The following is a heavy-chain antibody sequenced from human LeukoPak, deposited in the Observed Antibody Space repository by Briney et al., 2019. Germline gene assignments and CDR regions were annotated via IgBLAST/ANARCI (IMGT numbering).Heavy chain of an antibody. Sequence: SETLSLTCAVYGGSFSGYYWSWIRQPPGKGLEWIGEINHSGSTSYNPSLKSRVTISVDTSKNQFSLKLSSVTAADTAVYYCASAWFGVLAAWGQGTLVTVSS. CDR3: ASAWFGVLAA. J-gene: IGHJ5*02. CDR2: INHSGST. CDR1: GGSFSGYY. V-gene: IGHV4-34*01. D-gene: IGHD3-10*01.